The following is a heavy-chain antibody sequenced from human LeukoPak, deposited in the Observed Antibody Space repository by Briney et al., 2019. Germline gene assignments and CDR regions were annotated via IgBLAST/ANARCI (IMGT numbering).Heavy chain of an antibody. J-gene: IGHJ4*02. CDR2: IYTSGST. V-gene: IGHV4-4*07. Sequence: PSETLSLTCTVSGGSISSYYWSWIRQPAGKGLEWIGRIYTSGSTNYNPSLKSRVTMSVDTSKNQFSLKLSSVTAADTAVYYCARGRYDFWSGPNGPYYFDYWGQGTLVTVSS. D-gene: IGHD3-3*01. CDR3: ARGRYDFWSGPNGPYYFDY. CDR1: GGSISSYY.